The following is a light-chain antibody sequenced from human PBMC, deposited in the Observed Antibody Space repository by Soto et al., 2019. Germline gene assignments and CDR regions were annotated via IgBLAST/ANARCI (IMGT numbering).Light chain of an antibody. CDR1: RSDVGGYEH. V-gene: IGLV2-14*03. CDR2: DVS. J-gene: IGLJ1*01. CDR3: SSYTSVNLYV. Sequence: QSVLTQPASVSGSPGQSISISCTGTRSDVGGYEHVSWYQQHPGKVPRLIIFDVSSRPSGVSHRFSGSKSGDTASLTISGLQAEDEADYYCSSYTSVNLYVFGTGTKVTV.